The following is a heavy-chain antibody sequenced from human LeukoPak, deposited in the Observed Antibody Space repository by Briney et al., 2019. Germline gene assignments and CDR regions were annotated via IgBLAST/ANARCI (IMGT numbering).Heavy chain of an antibody. J-gene: IGHJ4*02. CDR3: QSRFLEWLLDY. CDR2: IYDTGST. Sequence: SETLSLTCTVSGDSLRSNNYYWGWLRQPPGKGLEWIGSIYDTGSTFYNPSLKSRVIISVDTSKNQFSLKLSSVTAADTAVYYCQSRFLEWLLDYWGQGTLVTVSS. D-gene: IGHD3-3*01. CDR1: GDSLRSNNYY. V-gene: IGHV4-39*01.